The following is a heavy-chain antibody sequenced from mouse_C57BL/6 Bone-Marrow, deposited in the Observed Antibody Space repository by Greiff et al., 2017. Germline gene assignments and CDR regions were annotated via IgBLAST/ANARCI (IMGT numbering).Heavy chain of an antibody. D-gene: IGHD2-2*01. CDR3: TTRGSYGCFDF. CDR1: GFNIKDDY. J-gene: IGHJ2*01. Sequence: EVQLVESGAELVRPGASVKLSCTASGFNIKDDYMHWVKQRPEQGLEWIGWIDPENGDTEYASKFQGKATITADTSSNTAYLQLSSLTSEDTAVYYGTTRGSYGCFDFWGQGTTLTVSA. V-gene: IGHV14-4*01. CDR2: IDPENGDT.